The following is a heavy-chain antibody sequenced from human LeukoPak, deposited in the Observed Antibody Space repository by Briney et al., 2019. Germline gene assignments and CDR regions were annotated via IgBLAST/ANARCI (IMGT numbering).Heavy chain of an antibody. CDR2: LSPVLA. CDR1: GGTINNFA. D-gene: IGHD6-6*01. Sequence: ASVKVSCKVAGGTINNFAISWVRQAPGQGLEWMGGLSPVLATYAQKFQGRVTITADESTDTVYMELGSLTSEDTATYFCARNREISARPGGWFDPWGQGTLVTVSS. V-gene: IGHV1-69*13. J-gene: IGHJ5*02. CDR3: ARNREISARPGGWFDP.